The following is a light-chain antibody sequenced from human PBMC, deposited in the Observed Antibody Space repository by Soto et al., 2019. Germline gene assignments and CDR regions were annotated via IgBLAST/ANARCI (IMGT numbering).Light chain of an antibody. V-gene: IGKV1-39*01. J-gene: IGKJ4*01. CDR1: QNIRNY. CDR2: GAA. Sequence: DIQMTKSRSSLSASVGDRVSITCRASQNIRNYLNWYQQKPGKAPRVLIYGAASLQSGAPSRFSGSGSGTNFSLTINSLQPEDYATYYCQQSYNIQALTFGGGTKVDIK. CDR3: QQSYNIQALT.